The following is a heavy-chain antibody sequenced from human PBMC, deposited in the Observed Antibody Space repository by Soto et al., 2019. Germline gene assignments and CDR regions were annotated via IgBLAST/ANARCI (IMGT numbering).Heavy chain of an antibody. CDR2: ISPYNHNT. V-gene: IGHV1-18*04. D-gene: IGHD3-16*01. CDR3: ARVVIGPEYYFDY. J-gene: IGHJ4*02. Sequence: ASVKVSCKASGYTFTSYGFSWVRQAPGQGLGWMGWISPYNHNTNYAQKLQGRVTMTTHTSTSTAYMELRSLRSDDTAVYYCARVVIGPEYYFDYWGQGTLVTVSS. CDR1: GYTFTSYG.